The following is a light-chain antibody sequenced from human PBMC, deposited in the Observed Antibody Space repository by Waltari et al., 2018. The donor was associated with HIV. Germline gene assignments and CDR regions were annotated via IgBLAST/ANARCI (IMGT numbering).Light chain of an antibody. CDR1: SSDIGGYNY. CDR2: DVI. J-gene: IGLJ2*01. Sequence: QSALTQPASVSGSPGQSITLSCTGTSSDIGGYNYVSWYQQHPGKAPKLMIYDVIKRPAGVSNRFSGSKSGNTASLTISGLQTEDEADYYCSSYTSSSTLPFGGGTKLTVL. CDR3: SSYTSSSTLP. V-gene: IGLV2-14*01.